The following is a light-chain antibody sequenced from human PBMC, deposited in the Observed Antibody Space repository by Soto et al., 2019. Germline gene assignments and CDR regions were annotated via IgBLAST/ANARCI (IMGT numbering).Light chain of an antibody. V-gene: IGKV3-15*01. CDR2: GAS. J-gene: IGKJ5*01. CDR3: KQYKEWSPFT. Sequence: EIVMTQSPSTLSVSPGPTPTLGCRASQSVSNNVAWYQQKPRQAPRLIXLGASTRATGIPARFSGSGSGTEFTLSISSLQSEDFAVYYCKQYKEWSPFTFGQGTRLEIK. CDR1: QSVSNN.